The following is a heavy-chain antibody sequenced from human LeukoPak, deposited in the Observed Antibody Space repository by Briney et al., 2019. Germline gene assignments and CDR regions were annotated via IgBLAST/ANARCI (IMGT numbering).Heavy chain of an antibody. CDR2: ISYDGSNK. D-gene: IGHD3-22*01. V-gene: IGHV3-30*18. Sequence: PGRSLRLSCAASGFTFSSYGMHWVRQAPGKGLEWVAVISYDGSNKYYADSVKGRFTISRDNSKNTLYLQMNSPRAEDTAVYYCAKDSYYDSSGYPAIWGQGTMVTVSS. J-gene: IGHJ3*02. CDR1: GFTFSSYG. CDR3: AKDSYYDSSGYPAI.